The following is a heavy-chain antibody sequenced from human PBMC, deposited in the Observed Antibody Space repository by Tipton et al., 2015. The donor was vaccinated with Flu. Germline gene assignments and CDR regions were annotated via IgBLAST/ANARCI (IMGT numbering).Heavy chain of an antibody. D-gene: IGHD6-6*01. J-gene: IGHJ6*02. CDR3: ARDGFESSSSDWVYYYGLDV. Sequence: LRLSCTVSGDSIRSNDYYWSWIRQPAGKGLEWIGRIYSSGSTNYNLSLKSRVSMSIDTSKNQFSLKLTSVTAADTALYFCARDGFESSSSDWVYYYGLDVWGQGTTVTVSS. CDR2: IYSSGST. V-gene: IGHV4-61*02. CDR1: GDSIRSNDYY.